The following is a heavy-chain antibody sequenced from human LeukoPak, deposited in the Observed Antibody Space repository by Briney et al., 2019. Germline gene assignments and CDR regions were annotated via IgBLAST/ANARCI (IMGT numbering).Heavy chain of an antibody. CDR2: INPNSGIT. J-gene: IGHJ4*02. V-gene: IGHV1-2*02. D-gene: IGHD3-22*01. CDR1: GYTFTGYY. CDR3: ARDRLSYFDSSDYWDFDS. Sequence: ASVKVSCKASGYTFTGYYMHWVRQAPGQGLEWMGWINPNSGITNFAQKFQDRVSMTRDTYISTFHMELSRLTSDDTAVYYCARDRLSYFDSSDYWDFDSWGQGTLVTVSS.